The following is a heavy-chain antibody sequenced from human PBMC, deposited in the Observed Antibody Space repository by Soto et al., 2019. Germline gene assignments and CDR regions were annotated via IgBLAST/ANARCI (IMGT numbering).Heavy chain of an antibody. CDR2: ISAYNGNT. D-gene: IGHD3-10*01. Sequence: ASVKVSCKASGYTFTSYGISWVRQAPGQGLEWMGWISAYNGNTNYAQKLQGRVTMTTDTSTSTAYMELRSLRSDDTAVYYCAKEAMVRGVIMLGLYYFDYWGQGTLVTVSS. CDR3: AKEAMVRGVIMLGLYYFDY. CDR1: GYTFTSYG. J-gene: IGHJ4*02. V-gene: IGHV1-18*01.